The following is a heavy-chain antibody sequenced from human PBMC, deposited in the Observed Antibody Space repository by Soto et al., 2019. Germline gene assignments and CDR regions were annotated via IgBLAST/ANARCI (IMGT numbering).Heavy chain of an antibody. V-gene: IGHV2-70*01. CDR1: GGSVSSGSYY. Sequence: TLSLTCTVSGGSVSSGSYYWSWIRRPPGKALEWLALIDWDDDKYYSTSLKTRLTISKDTSKNQVVLTMTNMDPVDTATYYCARYYYDSSGYHPYFDYWGQGTLVTVSS. D-gene: IGHD3-22*01. J-gene: IGHJ4*02. CDR2: IDWDDDK. CDR3: ARYYYDSSGYHPYFDY.